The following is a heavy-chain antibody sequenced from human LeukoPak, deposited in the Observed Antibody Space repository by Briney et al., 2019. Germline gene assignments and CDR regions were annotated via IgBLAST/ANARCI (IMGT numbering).Heavy chain of an antibody. CDR3: ARSLSLSYDFWVFDY. D-gene: IGHD3-3*01. CDR2: IIPIFGTA. J-gene: IGHJ4*02. Sequence: GASVKVSCKASGGTFSSYAISWVRQAPGQGLEWMGGIIPIFGTANYAQKFQGRVTITADKSTSTAYMELSSLRSEDTAVYYCARSLSLSYDFWVFDYWGQGTLVTVSS. V-gene: IGHV1-69*06. CDR1: GGTFSSYA.